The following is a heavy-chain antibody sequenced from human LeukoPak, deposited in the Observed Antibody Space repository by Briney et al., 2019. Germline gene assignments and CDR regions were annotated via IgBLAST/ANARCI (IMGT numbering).Heavy chain of an antibody. J-gene: IGHJ6*03. CDR2: ISGSGGST. D-gene: IGHD2-2*02. V-gene: IGHV3-23*01. CDR1: GFTFSSYA. CDR3: AKDPGYCSSTSCYNYYYMDV. Sequence: GGSLRLSCAASGFTFSSYAMSWVRQAPGKGLEWVSVISGSGGSTYYADSVKGRFTISRDNSKNTLYLQMNSLRAEDTAVYYCAKDPGYCSSTSCYNYYYMDVWGKGTTVTVSS.